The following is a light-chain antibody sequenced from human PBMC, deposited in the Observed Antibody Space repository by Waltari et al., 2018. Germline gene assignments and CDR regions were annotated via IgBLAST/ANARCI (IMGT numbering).Light chain of an antibody. Sequence: EIVMTQSPATLSVSPGERATLSCRASQSISSQLAWYQQKPGKAPRLLIYGASTRATVIPARFSGSGSGTEFTLTTSSLQSEDLAVYFCQQYHESPPITFGPGTKVDIK. J-gene: IGKJ3*01. CDR1: QSISSQ. CDR2: GAS. CDR3: QQYHESPPIT. V-gene: IGKV3-15*01.